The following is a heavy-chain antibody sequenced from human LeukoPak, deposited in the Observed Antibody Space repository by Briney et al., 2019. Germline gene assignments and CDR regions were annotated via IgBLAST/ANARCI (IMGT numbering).Heavy chain of an antibody. CDR3: ARDRLAVTGKGPWWFDP. J-gene: IGHJ5*02. D-gene: IGHD6-19*01. CDR1: GFSFSGYG. CDR2: IWSDGTNK. V-gene: IGHV3-33*01. Sequence: PGGSLRLSCGASGFSFSGYGMHWVRQAPGKGPEWVAMIWSDGTNKYYADSVKGRFTISRDNSKNTLYLQMNSLRAEDTAVYYCARDRLAVTGKGPWWFDPWGQGTLVTVSS.